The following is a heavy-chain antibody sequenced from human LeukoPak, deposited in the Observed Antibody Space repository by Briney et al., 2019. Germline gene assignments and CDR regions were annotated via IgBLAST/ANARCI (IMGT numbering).Heavy chain of an antibody. D-gene: IGHD3-9*01. J-gene: IGHJ3*02. V-gene: IGHV4-59*01. CDR2: IYYSGST. CDR3: ASTLYYDILTGYYSLSAAFDI. Sequence: SETLSLTCTVSGGSISSYYWSWIRQPPGKGLEWIGYIYYSGSTNYNPSLKSRVTISVDTSKNQFSLKLSSVTAADTAVYYCASTLYYDILTGYYSLSAAFDIWGQGTMVTVSS. CDR1: GGSISSYY.